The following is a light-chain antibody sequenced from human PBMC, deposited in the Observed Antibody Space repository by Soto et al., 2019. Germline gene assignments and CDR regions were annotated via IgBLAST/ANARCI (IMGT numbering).Light chain of an antibody. V-gene: IGKV3-15*01. CDR3: QQYNNWPRLT. CDR2: GAS. Sequence: ETVMSQSPDAVSLSPGERATLSYRASQSVSDNLAWYQQKPGQAPRLLIYGASTRATGIPARFSGSGSGTEFTLTISSLQSEDFAVYYCQQYNNWPRLTFAQGTRLEIK. J-gene: IGKJ5*01. CDR1: QSVSDN.